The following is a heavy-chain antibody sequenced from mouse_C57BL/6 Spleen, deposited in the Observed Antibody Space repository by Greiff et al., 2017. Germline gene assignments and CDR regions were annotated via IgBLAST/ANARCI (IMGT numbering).Heavy chain of an antibody. CDR1: GYTFTSYW. V-gene: IGHV1-61*01. CDR3: ARLYYYAMDY. J-gene: IGHJ4*01. Sequence: VQLQQPGAELVRPGSSVKLSCKASGYTFTSYWMDWVKQRPGQGLEWIGNIYPSDSETHYNQKFKEKATLTVDKSSSTAYMQLSSLTSEDSAVYYCARLYYYAMDYWGQGTSVTVSS. CDR2: IYPSDSET.